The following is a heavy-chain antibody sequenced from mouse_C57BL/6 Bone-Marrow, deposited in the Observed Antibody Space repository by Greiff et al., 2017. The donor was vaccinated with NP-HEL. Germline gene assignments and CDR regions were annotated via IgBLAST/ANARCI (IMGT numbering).Heavy chain of an antibody. CDR2: IDPSDSYT. D-gene: IGHD4-1*01. CDR3: AREGELGQDFDY. J-gene: IGHJ2*01. CDR1: GYTFTSYW. V-gene: IGHV1-69*01. Sequence: QVQLQQPGAELVMPGASVKLSCKASGYTFTSYWMHWVKQRPGHGLEWIGEIDPSDSYTNSNQKFKGKSTLTVDKSSSTAYMQLSSLTSEDSAVYYCAREGELGQDFDYWGQGTTLTVSA.